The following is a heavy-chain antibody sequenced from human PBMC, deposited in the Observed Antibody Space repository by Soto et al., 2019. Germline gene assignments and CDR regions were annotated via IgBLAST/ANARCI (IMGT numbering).Heavy chain of an antibody. V-gene: IGHV3-11*05. CDR1: GFTFSDYY. CDR2: INNSSSYT. D-gene: IGHD6-13*01. CDR3: ARTIAAAGGRRYFDL. Sequence: QVQLVESGGGLVKPGGSLRLSCAASGFTFSDYYMSWIRQAPGKGLEWISYINNSSSYTNYADSVKGRFTISRDNAKNSLYLQMNSLRAEDTAVYCCARTIAAAGGRRYFDLWGRGTLVTVSS. J-gene: IGHJ2*01.